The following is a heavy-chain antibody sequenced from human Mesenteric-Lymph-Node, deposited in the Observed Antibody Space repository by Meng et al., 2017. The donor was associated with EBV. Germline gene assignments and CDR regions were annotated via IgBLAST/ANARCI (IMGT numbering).Heavy chain of an antibody. J-gene: IGHJ4*02. CDR2: INAYNGDT. CDR1: GYTFTNYG. V-gene: IGHV1-18*01. D-gene: IGHD2-21*01. CDR3: ARVEVGITSGDY. Sequence: QGQLVQSGGEVKKPGASVKVSCKASGYTFTNYGITWVRQAPGQVLEWMGWINAYNGDTNYAQTLQGRVTMTTDTSTSTAYMELRSLRSDDTAVYYCARVEVGITSGDYWGQGTLVTVSS.